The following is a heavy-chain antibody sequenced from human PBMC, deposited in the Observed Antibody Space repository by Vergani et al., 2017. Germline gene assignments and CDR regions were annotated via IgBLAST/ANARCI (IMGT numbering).Heavy chain of an antibody. Sequence: QVQLVESGGGVVQPGRSLRLSCAASGFTFSSYAMHWVRQAPGKGLEWVAVISYDGSNKYYADSVKGRFTISRDNSKNTPYLQMNSLRAEDTAVYYCAGAAIKSNRGGSLRGPFDYWGQGTLVTVSS. V-gene: IGHV3-30*01. CDR1: GFTFSSYA. J-gene: IGHJ4*02. CDR3: AGAAIKSNRGGSLRGPFDY. D-gene: IGHD2-15*01. CDR2: ISYDGSNK.